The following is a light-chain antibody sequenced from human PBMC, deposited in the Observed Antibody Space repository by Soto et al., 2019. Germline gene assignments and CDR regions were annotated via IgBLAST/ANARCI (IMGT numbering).Light chain of an antibody. CDR3: TSYTTTSTLVL. Sequence: QSALTQPASVSGSPGQSITISCTGGSSDVGGSKYVSWYQQHPGKAPKLMIYEVSRRPSGVSNRFSGSKSGNTASLTISGLRAQDEADYYCTSYTTTSTLVLFGGGTQLTVL. J-gene: IGLJ2*01. V-gene: IGLV2-14*01. CDR2: EVS. CDR1: SSDVGGSKY.